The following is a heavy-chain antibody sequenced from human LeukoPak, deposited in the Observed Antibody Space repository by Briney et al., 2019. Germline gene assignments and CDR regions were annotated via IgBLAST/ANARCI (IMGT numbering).Heavy chain of an antibody. Sequence: GGSLRLSCAASGFTFSTYAMNWVRQAPAKGLEWVSTIGGGGPTTDYADSVKDRFTISRDNSKNTLSLQMNSLRAEDTAVYFCARGFLGGTDQYFDSWGQGTLVTVSS. CDR2: IGGGGPTT. CDR3: ARGFLGGTDQYFDS. J-gene: IGHJ4*02. D-gene: IGHD6-19*01. V-gene: IGHV3-23*01. CDR1: GFTFSTYA.